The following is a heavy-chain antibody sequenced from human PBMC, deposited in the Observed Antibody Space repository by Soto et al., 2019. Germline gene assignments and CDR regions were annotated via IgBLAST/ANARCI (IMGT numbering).Heavy chain of an antibody. V-gene: IGHV3-23*01. Sequence: PVGSLRLSCAASGSMFGQYAMSWVRLAPGKGLEWVSVVGPSGASTFYADSVRGRFTISRDNSENTLYLQMNSLRAADTALYFCARSYYYDSTGYYRNFDYWGPGTLVTVSS. CDR2: VGPSGAST. J-gene: IGHJ4*02. CDR1: GSMFGQYA. CDR3: ARSYYYDSTGYYRNFDY. D-gene: IGHD3-22*01.